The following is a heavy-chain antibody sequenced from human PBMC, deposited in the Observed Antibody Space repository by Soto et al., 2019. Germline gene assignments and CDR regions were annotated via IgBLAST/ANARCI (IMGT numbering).Heavy chain of an antibody. CDR2: INHSGNT. CDR3: ARGRGAMIRGVMHWFDP. V-gene: IGHV4-34*01. J-gene: IGHJ5*02. Sequence: QVQLQQWGAGLLKPSETLSLTCAVSGGSFSGYYWNWIRQPPGKGLEWIGEINHSGNTNYNPSLKSRVTISVDTSKNQCSLRLNSVTAAATAVYFCARGRGAMIRGVMHWFDPWGQGTLVTVSS. D-gene: IGHD3-10*01. CDR1: GGSFSGYY.